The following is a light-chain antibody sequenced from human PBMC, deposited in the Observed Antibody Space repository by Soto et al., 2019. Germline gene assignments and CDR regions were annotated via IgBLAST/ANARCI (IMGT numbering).Light chain of an antibody. Sequence: QSALTQPASVSGSPGQSITISCTGTSSDVGGYDYVSWYQQHPGKAPKVIIYDVNNRPSGVSSRFSGSKSGNMASLSISGLQAEDEADYYCSSYSSSATNYVFGSGTKLTVL. CDR1: SSDVGGYDY. V-gene: IGLV2-14*03. J-gene: IGLJ1*01. CDR3: SSYSSSATNYV. CDR2: DVN.